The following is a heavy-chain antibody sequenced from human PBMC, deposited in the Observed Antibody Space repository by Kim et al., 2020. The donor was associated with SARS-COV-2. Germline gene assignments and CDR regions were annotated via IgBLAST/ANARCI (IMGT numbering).Heavy chain of an antibody. J-gene: IGHJ4*02. CDR1: GYTFTSNH. V-gene: IGHV1-46*01. CDR3: GRDFSDNWTFDY. Sequence: ASVKVSCKASGYTFTSNHMHWVRQAPGQGLEWMGIITPSGDNTSYSQRFQGRLTMTTDTSTSTVYMELSSLRSEDTAVYFCGRDFSDNWTFDYWGQGTLVTVSS. CDR2: ITPSGDNT. D-gene: IGHD1-20*01.